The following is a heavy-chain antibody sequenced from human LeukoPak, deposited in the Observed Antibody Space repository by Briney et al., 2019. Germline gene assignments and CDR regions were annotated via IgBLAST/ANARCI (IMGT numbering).Heavy chain of an antibody. V-gene: IGHV1-18*04. Sequence: ASVEVSCKASGYTFTSYGISWVRQAPGQGLEWMGWISAYNGNTNYAQKLQGRVTMTTDTSTSTAYMELRSLRSDDTAVYYCAREGFYGSGSYQRYYFDYWGQGTLVTVSS. CDR3: AREGFYGSGSYQRYYFDY. J-gene: IGHJ4*02. CDR1: GYTFTSYG. CDR2: ISAYNGNT. D-gene: IGHD3-10*01.